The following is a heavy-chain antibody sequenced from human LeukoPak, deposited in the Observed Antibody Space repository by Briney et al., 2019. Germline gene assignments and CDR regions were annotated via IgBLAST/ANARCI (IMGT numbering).Heavy chain of an antibody. CDR3: ARGSAYYDFWSGYYFAHYFDY. CDR2: IYHSGGT. D-gene: IGHD3-3*01. CDR1: GYSISSGYY. Sequence: PSETLSLTCTVSGYSISSGYYWGWIRQPPGKGLEWIGSIYHSGGTYYNPSLKSRVTISVDTSKNQFSLKLSSVTAADTAVYYCARGSAYYDFWSGYYFAHYFDYWGQGTLVTVSS. J-gene: IGHJ4*02. V-gene: IGHV4-38-2*02.